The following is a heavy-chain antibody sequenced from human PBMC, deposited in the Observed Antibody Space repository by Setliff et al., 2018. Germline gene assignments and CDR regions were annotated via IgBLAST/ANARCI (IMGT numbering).Heavy chain of an antibody. J-gene: IGHJ4*02. D-gene: IGHD2-2*01. CDR2: IYYSGST. V-gene: IGHV4-59*11. Sequence: ETLSLTCTVSGGSISSHYWSWIRQPPGKGLEWIGSIYYSGSTNYNPSLKSRVTISVDTSKNQFSLKLSSVTAADTAVYYCARTDLRYQTDYWGQGTLVTVSS. CDR3: ARTDLRYQTDY. CDR1: GGSISSHY.